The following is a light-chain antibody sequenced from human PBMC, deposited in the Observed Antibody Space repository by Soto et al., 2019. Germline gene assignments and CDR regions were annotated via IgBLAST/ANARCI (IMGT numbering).Light chain of an antibody. J-gene: IGLJ1*01. V-gene: IGLV2-14*01. Sequence: QSVLTQPASVSGSPGQSIAISCTGTRSDVGAYNYVSWYQQHPGKAPKLMISEVTNRPSGVSDRFSGSKSGNTASLTISGLQAEYEDDYYCSSFTSRFTFVFGTGTKLTVL. CDR1: RSDVGAYNY. CDR2: EVT. CDR3: SSFTSRFTFV.